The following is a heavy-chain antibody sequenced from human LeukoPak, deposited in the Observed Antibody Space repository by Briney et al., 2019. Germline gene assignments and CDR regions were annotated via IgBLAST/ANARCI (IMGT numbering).Heavy chain of an antibody. CDR2: IFTSGSP. Sequence: SETLSLTCDVSGGFISSGTHYWTWIRQPVGKGLEWLGRIFTSGSPTYNSSLESRLTISFDKSKNQFFLRLNSVTAADTAVYYCARRWNYKDSFDIWGQGKMVTVSS. CDR3: ARRWNYKDSFDI. V-gene: IGHV4-61*02. J-gene: IGHJ3*02. D-gene: IGHD3-22*01. CDR1: GGFISSGTHY.